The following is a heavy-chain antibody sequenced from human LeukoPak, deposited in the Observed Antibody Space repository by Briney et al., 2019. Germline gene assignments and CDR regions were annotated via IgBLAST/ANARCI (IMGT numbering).Heavy chain of an antibody. D-gene: IGHD2-8*01. J-gene: IGHJ4*02. CDR1: GFSFSLYW. CDR2: INQDVSRI. V-gene: IGHV3-7*01. CDR3: ARLKDDVTKFDY. Sequence: TGGSLRLSCAGSGFSFSLYWMAWVRQAPGKGLEWVASINQDVSRIHYVDSLKGRFTISRDNAKSSLFLQMTSLRVEDTAVYYCARLKDDVTKFDYWSQGTLVTVSS.